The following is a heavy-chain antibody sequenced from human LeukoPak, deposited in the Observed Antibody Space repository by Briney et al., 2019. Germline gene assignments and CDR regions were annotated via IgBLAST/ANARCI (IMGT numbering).Heavy chain of an antibody. D-gene: IGHD3-3*01. J-gene: IGHJ4*02. CDR3: ARDLGFSAVDDAA. CDR2: IYSGGSA. CDR1: GVTVSSNY. Sequence: PGGSLRLSCAASGVTVSSNYRSGVRQAPGKGLEWGSVIYSGGSAYNADSVKGRCIISRDNSKNKLYLKMNSLRAEDTAVYSCARDLGFSAVDDAAWGQGTLVTVSS. V-gene: IGHV3-66*01.